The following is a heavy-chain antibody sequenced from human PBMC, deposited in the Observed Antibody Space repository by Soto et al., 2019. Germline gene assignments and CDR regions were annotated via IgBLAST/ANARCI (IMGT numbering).Heavy chain of an antibody. CDR3: ASMYYYGSGSSYYYYGLYV. CDR2: IIPIFGTA. V-gene: IGHV1-69*01. D-gene: IGHD3-10*01. CDR1: GGTFSSYA. J-gene: IGHJ6*02. Sequence: QVQLVQSGAEVKKPGSSVKVSCKASGGTFSSYAISWVRQAPGQGLEWMGGIIPIFGTANYAQKFQGRVTITADESTSTDYMELRSLRSEDTAVYYCASMYYYGSGSSYYYYGLYVWGQGTTVTVSS.